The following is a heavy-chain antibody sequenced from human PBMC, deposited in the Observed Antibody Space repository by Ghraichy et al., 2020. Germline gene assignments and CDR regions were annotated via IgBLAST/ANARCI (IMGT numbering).Heavy chain of an antibody. J-gene: IGHJ2*01. Sequence: SETLSLTCAVYGGSFSGYYWSWIRQPPGKGLEWIGEINHSGSTNYNPSLKSRVTISVDTSKNQFSLKLSSVTAADTAVYYCARKTYQLRYFDLWGRGTLVTVSS. CDR2: INHSGST. V-gene: IGHV4-34*01. D-gene: IGHD2-2*01. CDR1: GGSFSGYY. CDR3: ARKTYQLRYFDL.